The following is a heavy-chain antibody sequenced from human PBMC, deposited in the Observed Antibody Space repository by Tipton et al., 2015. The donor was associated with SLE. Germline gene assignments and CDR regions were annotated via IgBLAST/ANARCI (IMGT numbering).Heavy chain of an antibody. CDR2: INTDNGNT. J-gene: IGHJ4*02. Sequence: QLVQSGAEVKKPGASVKVSCRASGFTFTNYAIHWVRQDPGQRLEWVGWINTDNGNTKYSHRLQGRITIARDTSANTVYMELSSLRSEDTGVYYGARENDNFWSGYDYWGQGTLVTVSS. CDR3: ARENDNFWSGYDY. D-gene: IGHD3-3*01. V-gene: IGHV1-3*04. CDR1: GFTFTNYA.